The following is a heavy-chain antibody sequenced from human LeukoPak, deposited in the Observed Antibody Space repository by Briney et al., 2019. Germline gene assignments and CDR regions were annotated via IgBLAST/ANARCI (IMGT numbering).Heavy chain of an antibody. Sequence: SQTLSLTCAISGDSFSSNSATWNWIRQSPSRGLEWLVRTYYKSKVYNDYAVSVKIRITINSATSKNQFSLQLNSVTPEDTAVYYCARVSSPWSPRDAFDIWGQGTMVTVSS. V-gene: IGHV6-1*01. J-gene: IGHJ3*02. CDR1: GDSFSSNSAT. CDR3: ARVSSPWSPRDAFDI. CDR2: TYYKSKVYN. D-gene: IGHD1-26*01.